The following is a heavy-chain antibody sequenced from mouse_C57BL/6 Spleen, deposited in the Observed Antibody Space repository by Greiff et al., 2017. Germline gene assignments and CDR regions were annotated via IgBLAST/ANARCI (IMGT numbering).Heavy chain of an antibody. J-gene: IGHJ4*01. CDR1: GFTFSDYY. V-gene: IGHV5-12*01. D-gene: IGHD1-1*02. CDR3: ARHYMGDY. Sequence: DVMLVESGGGLVQPGGSLKLSCAASGFTFSDYYMYWVRQTPEKRLEWVAYISNGGGSTYYPDTVKGRFTISRDNAKNTLYLQMSRLKSEDTAMYYCARHYMGDYWGQGTSVTVSS. CDR2: ISNGGGST.